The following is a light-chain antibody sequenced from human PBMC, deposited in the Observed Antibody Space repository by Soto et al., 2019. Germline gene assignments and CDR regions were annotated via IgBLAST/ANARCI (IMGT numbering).Light chain of an antibody. CDR1: QSVSSTY. Sequence: EIVLTQSPGTLSLSPGERATLSCRASQSVSSTYIAWYQQNPGQAPRLLIYGASSRATGIPDRFSGSGSGTDFTLTISRLKPEDFAVYFCQQYGRSPPFTFGQGTKVEIK. CDR3: QQYGRSPPFT. J-gene: IGKJ2*01. V-gene: IGKV3-20*01. CDR2: GAS.